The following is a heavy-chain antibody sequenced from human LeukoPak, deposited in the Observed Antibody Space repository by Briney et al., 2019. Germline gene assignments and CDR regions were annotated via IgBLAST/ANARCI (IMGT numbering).Heavy chain of an antibody. Sequence: TSETLSLTCAVYGGSFSGYYWSWIRQPPGKGLEWIGEINHSGSTNYNPSLKSRVTISVDTSKNQFSLKLSSVTAADTAVYYCASGEWELASLWGQGTLVTVSS. CDR3: ASGEWELASL. D-gene: IGHD1-26*01. J-gene: IGHJ4*02. CDR2: INHSGST. V-gene: IGHV4-34*01. CDR1: GGSFSGYY.